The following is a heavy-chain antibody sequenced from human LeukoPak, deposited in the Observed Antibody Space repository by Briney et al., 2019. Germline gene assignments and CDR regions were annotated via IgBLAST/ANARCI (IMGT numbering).Heavy chain of an antibody. CDR1: DDSFSSHY. J-gene: IGHJ4*02. Sequence: SETLSLTCAVSDDSFSSHYWTWIRQPPGKGLEWIGYISYIGSTNYNPSLKSRVTISVDTSKNQFSLKLSSVTAADTAVYYCARRSGYAETFDYWGQGTLVTVSS. V-gene: IGHV4-59*08. CDR3: ARRSGYAETFDY. D-gene: IGHD5-12*01. CDR2: ISYIGST.